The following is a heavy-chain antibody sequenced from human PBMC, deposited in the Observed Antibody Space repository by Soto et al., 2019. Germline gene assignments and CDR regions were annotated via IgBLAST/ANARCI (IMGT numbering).Heavy chain of an antibody. Sequence: PSETLSLTCTVSGGSISSGGYYWSWIRQHPGKGLEWIGYIYYSGSTYYNPSLKSRVTISVDTSKNQFSLKLSSVTAADTAVYYCARDDRYYGSGSYYNEGFIGWFDPWGQGTLVTVSS. D-gene: IGHD3-10*01. V-gene: IGHV4-31*03. CDR1: GGSISSGGYY. CDR3: ARDDRYYGSGSYYNEGFIGWFDP. J-gene: IGHJ5*02. CDR2: IYYSGST.